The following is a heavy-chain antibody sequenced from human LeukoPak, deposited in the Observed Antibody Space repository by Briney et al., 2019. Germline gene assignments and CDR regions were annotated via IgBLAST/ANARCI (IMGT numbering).Heavy chain of an antibody. CDR2: IYYSGST. Sequence: SETLSLTCTVSGGSISSYYWSWIRQPPGKGPEWIGYIYYSGSTNYNPSLKSRVTISVDTSKNQFSLKLSSVTAADTAVYYCARHFPLWFGDAFDYWGQGTLVTVSS. CDR1: GGSISSYY. J-gene: IGHJ4*02. D-gene: IGHD3-10*01. V-gene: IGHV4-59*08. CDR3: ARHFPLWFGDAFDY.